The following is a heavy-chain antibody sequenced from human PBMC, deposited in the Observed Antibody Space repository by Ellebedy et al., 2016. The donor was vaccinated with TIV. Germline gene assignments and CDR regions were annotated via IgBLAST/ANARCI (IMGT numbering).Heavy chain of an antibody. CDR2: ISADSANT. Sequence: ASVQVSCKASAYTFSTYGFTWVRHAPGQGLEWMGWISADSANTNYAQNFQGRVTMTRDTSTNTAYMELRSLRPDDTAIYYCARDGYYYDSSSYFLDYWGQGTLVTVSS. D-gene: IGHD3-22*01. CDR3: ARDGYYYDSSSYFLDY. J-gene: IGHJ4*02. CDR1: AYTFSTYG. V-gene: IGHV1-18*01.